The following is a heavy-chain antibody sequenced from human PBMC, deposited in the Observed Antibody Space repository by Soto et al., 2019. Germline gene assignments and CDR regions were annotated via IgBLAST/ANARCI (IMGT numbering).Heavy chain of an antibody. D-gene: IGHD3-3*01. V-gene: IGHV1-69*13. Sequence: SVKVSCKASGGTFSSYAISWVRQAPGQGLEWMGGIIPIFGTANYAQKFQGRVTITADESTSTAYMELSSLRSEDTAVYYCARELNYDFWSGSDGMDVWGQGTTGTVSS. CDR2: IIPIFGTA. CDR1: GGTFSSYA. CDR3: ARELNYDFWSGSDGMDV. J-gene: IGHJ6*02.